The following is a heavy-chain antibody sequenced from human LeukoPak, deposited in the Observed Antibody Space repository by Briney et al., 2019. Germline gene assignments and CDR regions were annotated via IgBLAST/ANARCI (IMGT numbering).Heavy chain of an antibody. Sequence: GASVTVSCKASGYTFTNYDINWVRQATGQGLEWMGWRNPNSGRTGFAQKFQGRLTMTADTSISTAYMELSSLTSDDTAVYYCARGPVSTHGMDVWGQGTTVTVSS. CDR1: GYTFTNYD. D-gene: IGHD6-13*01. V-gene: IGHV1-8*01. J-gene: IGHJ6*02. CDR2: RNPNSGRT. CDR3: ARGPVSTHGMDV.